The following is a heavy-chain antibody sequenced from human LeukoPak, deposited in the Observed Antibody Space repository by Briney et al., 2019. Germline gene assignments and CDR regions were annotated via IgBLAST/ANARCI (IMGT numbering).Heavy chain of an antibody. Sequence: SETLSLTCTVSGGSIRSYYWSWIRQPPGKGLEWIGYIYDNGNTNYNPSLKSRVTISVDTSKNQFSLKLSSVTAADTAVYYCAREPTSGWYDYWGQGTLVSVSS. CDR2: IYDNGNT. CDR1: GGSIRSYY. CDR3: AREPTSGWYDY. D-gene: IGHD6-19*01. J-gene: IGHJ4*02. V-gene: IGHV4-59*01.